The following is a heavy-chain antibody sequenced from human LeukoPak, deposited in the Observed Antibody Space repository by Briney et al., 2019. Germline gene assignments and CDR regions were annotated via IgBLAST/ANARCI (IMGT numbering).Heavy chain of an antibody. CDR2: IYTSGST. J-gene: IGHJ5*02. CDR3: ARVQGYYYGSGSYYNRRDNWFDP. Sequence: SETLSFTCTVSGGSISSYYWSWIRQPAGKGLEWIGRIYTSGSTNYNPSLKSRVTMSVDTSKNQFSLKLSSVTAADTAVYYCARVQGYYYGSGSYYNRRDNWFDPWGQGTLVTVSS. CDR1: GGSISSYY. V-gene: IGHV4-4*07. D-gene: IGHD3-10*01.